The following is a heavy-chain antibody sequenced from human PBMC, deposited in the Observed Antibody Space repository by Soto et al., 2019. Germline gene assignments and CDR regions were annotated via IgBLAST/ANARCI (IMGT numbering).Heavy chain of an antibody. J-gene: IGHJ5*02. V-gene: IGHV1-69*02. Sequence: SVKVSCKASGGTFSSYTISWVRQAPGQGLEWMGRIIPILGIANYAQKFQGRVTITADKSTSTAYMELSSLRSEDTAVYYCARSWGDYGDYFDPWGQGTLVTVSS. D-gene: IGHD4-17*01. CDR2: IIPILGIA. CDR3: ARSWGDYGDYFDP. CDR1: GGTFSSYT.